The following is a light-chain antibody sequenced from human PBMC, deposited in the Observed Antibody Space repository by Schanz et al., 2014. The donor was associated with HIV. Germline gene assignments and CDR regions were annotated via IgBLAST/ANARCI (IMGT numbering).Light chain of an antibody. Sequence: QSALTQPASVSGSLGQSITISCTGTNRDIGTYDFVSWYQQHPGTAPKLLIYDVTYRPSGVSNRFSGSKSGNTASLTISGLQPEDEADYYCSAHTSSSTWVFGGGTKLTVL. J-gene: IGLJ3*02. CDR2: DVT. CDR1: NRDIGTYDF. CDR3: SAHTSSSTWV. V-gene: IGLV2-14*03.